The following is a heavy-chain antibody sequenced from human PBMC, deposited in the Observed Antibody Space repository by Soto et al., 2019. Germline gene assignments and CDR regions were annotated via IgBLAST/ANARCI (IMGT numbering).Heavy chain of an antibody. D-gene: IGHD1-26*01. CDR3: IKGRGGSYGRYYFDY. Sequence: PGGSLRLSFAASGFTFVDYALHWVRQAPGKGLEWLSGISWNSGNIGYADSVKGRFTISRDNAKNSLYLQMNSLRPEDTALYYCIKGRGGSYGRYYFDYWGQGTLVTVSS. J-gene: IGHJ4*02. V-gene: IGHV3-9*01. CDR1: GFTFVDYA. CDR2: ISWNSGNI.